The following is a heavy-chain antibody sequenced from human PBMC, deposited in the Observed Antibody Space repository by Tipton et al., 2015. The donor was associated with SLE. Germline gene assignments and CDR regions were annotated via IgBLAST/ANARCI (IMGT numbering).Heavy chain of an antibody. D-gene: IGHD6-13*01. CDR3: ARKYASWYSAY. J-gene: IGHJ4*02. V-gene: IGHV1-2*04. Sequence: QSGAEVKKPGDSLRVSCKASGYTFTGYFIDWVRQAPGQGPEWMGRINPNTGGTKYVQKFQGWVTMTTDTSASTAYMEVNRLTYDLTAVYYCARKYASWYSAYSGQGTLFTVSS. CDR1: GYTFTGYF. CDR2: INPNTGGT.